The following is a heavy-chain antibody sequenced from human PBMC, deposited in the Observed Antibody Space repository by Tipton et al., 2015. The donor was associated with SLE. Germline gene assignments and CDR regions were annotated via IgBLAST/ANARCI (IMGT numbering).Heavy chain of an antibody. CDR1: GGSSSTDY. CDR2: ISSSGSGSSI. V-gene: IGHV3-48*03. J-gene: IGHJ4*02. D-gene: IGHD7-27*01. Sequence: LSLTCTVSGGSSSTDYWSWVRQAPGKGLEWISYISSSGSGSSIYYADSVKGRFTISRDNAKNSLYLQMNSLRAEDTAVYYCARNTGVDFDYWGQGTLVTVSS. CDR3: ARNTGVDFDY.